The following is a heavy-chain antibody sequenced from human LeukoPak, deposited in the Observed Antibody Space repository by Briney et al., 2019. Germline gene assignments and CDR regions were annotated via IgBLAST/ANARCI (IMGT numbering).Heavy chain of an antibody. CDR1: GYTFTGYS. CDR3: ARVPTSSGYYYGEPHSDY. J-gene: IGHJ4*02. D-gene: IGHD3-22*01. Sequence: ASVKVSCKASGYTFTGYSIHWGRQAPGQGLEWVGWINPNSGGTKYAQKFQGRVTMTRDTSISTAYMELSRLRSDDTGVYYCARVPTSSGYYYGEPHSDYWGQGTLVTVSS. CDR2: INPNSGGT. V-gene: IGHV1-2*02.